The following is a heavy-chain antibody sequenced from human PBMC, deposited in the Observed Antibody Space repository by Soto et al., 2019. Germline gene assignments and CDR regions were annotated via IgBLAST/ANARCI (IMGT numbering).Heavy chain of an antibody. V-gene: IGHV1-18*01. CDR2: ISAYNGNP. CDR3: ARDLGGSYYAPVDY. Sequence: QVQLVQSGAEVKKPGASVKVSCKASGYTFTSYGISWVRQAPGQGLEWMGWISAYNGNPKYAQKFQGRVTMTTDTATSTADMELRSLRSDDTSVYYCARDLGGSYYAPVDYWGQGTLVTVSS. CDR1: GYTFTSYG. J-gene: IGHJ4*02. D-gene: IGHD1-26*01.